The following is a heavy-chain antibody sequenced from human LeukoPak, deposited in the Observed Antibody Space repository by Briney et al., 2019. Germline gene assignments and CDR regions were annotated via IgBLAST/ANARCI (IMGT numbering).Heavy chain of an antibody. CDR1: GFSFDDYI. V-gene: IGHV3-43*01. D-gene: IGHD3-3*01. J-gene: IGHJ5*02. Sequence: QPGGSLRLSCAASGFSFDDYIMHWVRQAPGKGLEWVSLISWDAGNTYYADSVKGRFTISRDNSRNSLYLQMNSLRTEDTALYYCAKGGMYYHFWSGLITWGQGTLVTVPS. CDR2: ISWDAGNT. CDR3: AKGGMYYHFWSGLIT.